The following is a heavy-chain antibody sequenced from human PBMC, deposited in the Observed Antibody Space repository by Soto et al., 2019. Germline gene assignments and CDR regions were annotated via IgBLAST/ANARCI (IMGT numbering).Heavy chain of an antibody. J-gene: IGHJ4*02. Sequence: QVQLVESGGGVVKPGRSLRLSCAASGFTFSSYGMHWVRQAPGKGLEWVAVISYDGSNKYYEDSVKGRFTISRDNSKNTLYLQMNSLRAEDTAVYYCATSTLTIFGVVIPYSGQGALVTVSS. CDR1: GFTFSSYG. CDR2: ISYDGSNK. V-gene: IGHV3-30*03. CDR3: ATSTLTIFGVVIPY. D-gene: IGHD3-3*01.